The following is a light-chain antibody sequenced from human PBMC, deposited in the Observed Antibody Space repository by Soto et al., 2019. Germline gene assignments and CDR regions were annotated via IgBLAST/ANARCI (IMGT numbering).Light chain of an antibody. J-gene: IGKJ5*01. CDR1: RSVSSY. Sequence: ENLLAQSPATPVFSSGEKATPSLRGSRSVSSYLAWYQQKPGQAPRLLISDASNRAPGIPARFSGSGSGTDFTLTISSLEPEDFAIYYCQRRTQWPSSTFGQGTRLEIK. CDR2: DAS. CDR3: QRRTQWPSST. V-gene: IGKV3-11*01.